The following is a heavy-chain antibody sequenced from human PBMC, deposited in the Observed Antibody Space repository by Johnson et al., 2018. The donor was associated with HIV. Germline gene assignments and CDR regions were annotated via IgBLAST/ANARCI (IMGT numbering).Heavy chain of an antibody. CDR1: GFTFDDYA. CDR2: ISWNSGGI. Sequence: VQLVESGGGLVQPGRSLRLSCAASGFTFDDYAMHWVRQAPGKGLEWVSGISWNSGGIVYADSVKGRFTISRDNSRNTVYLQMSNLRTEETAVYYCAKGEAQEGWIQLGSYAFDFWGRGT. CDR3: AKGEAQEGWIQLGSYAFDF. V-gene: IGHV3-9*01. J-gene: IGHJ3*01. D-gene: IGHD5-18*01.